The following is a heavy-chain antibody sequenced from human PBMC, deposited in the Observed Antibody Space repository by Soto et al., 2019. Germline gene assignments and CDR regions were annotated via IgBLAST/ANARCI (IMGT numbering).Heavy chain of an antibody. CDR1: DGSFSGYY. Sequence: SQTLSLTCAVYDGSFSGYYCSWIRKHPGKGLEWIGEINHSGSTNYNPSLKSRVTISVDTSKNQFSLKLSSVPAADTAVYYCARSAPRDCSGGSCYSGRDFLGQGTLVTGSP. CDR3: ARSAPRDCSGGSCYSGRDF. CDR2: INHSGST. J-gene: IGHJ4*02. V-gene: IGHV4-34*01. D-gene: IGHD2-15*01.